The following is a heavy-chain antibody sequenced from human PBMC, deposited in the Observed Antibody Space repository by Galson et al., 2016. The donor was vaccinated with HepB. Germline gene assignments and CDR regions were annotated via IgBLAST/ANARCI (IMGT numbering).Heavy chain of an antibody. V-gene: IGHV1-46*01. CDR2: INPNVGST. CDR3: ARGDLNYYYALDV. Sequence: SCKASGYTFTAYFIYWVRQAPGQGLEWMGFINPNVGSTTFAQKFQDRVTMTRDTSTSTVFMELGSLRSEDTAVYFCARGDLNYYYALDVWGQGTTVTVSS. CDR1: GYTFTAYF. J-gene: IGHJ6*02. D-gene: IGHD3-3*01.